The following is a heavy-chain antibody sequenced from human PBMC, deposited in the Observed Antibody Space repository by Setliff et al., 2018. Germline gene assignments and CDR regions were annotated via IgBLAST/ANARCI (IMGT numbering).Heavy chain of an antibody. Sequence: GGSLRLSCAASGFSVSDNYMNWVRQAPGKGLEWVSDIYSGGTTYYADSVKGRFTISRDNAKNSLFLQMNSLGTGDTAVYYCAPKGRGELRAEFWGQGTLVTVSS. J-gene: IGHJ4*02. D-gene: IGHD1-7*01. V-gene: IGHV3-66*01. CDR1: GFSVSDNY. CDR3: APKGRGELRAEF. CDR2: IYSGGTT.